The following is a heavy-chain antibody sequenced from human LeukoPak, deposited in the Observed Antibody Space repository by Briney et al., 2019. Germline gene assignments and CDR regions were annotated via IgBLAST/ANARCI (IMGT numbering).Heavy chain of an antibody. D-gene: IGHD2-15*01. CDR2: IYSSGNT. Sequence: SETLSLTCTVSGGSVSNNYWSWIRQPAGKGLEWIGRIYSSGNTTYNPSLKSRVTMSVDTSKNQFSLKLNSVTAADTALYYCASAGCSGGTCYSVSLNWGQGDLVIVSS. V-gene: IGHV4-4*07. CDR1: GGSVSNNY. J-gene: IGHJ1*01. CDR3: ASAGCSGGTCYSVSLN.